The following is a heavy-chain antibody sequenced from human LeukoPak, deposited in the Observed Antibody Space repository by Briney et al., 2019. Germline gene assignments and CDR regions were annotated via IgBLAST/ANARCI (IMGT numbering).Heavy chain of an antibody. D-gene: IGHD3-3*01. CDR3: ARITPEESGSINFDY. J-gene: IGHJ4*02. Sequence: ASVKVSCKASGHTFTSYDINWVRQATGQGLEWMGWMNPNSGNTGYAQKFQGRVTMTRNTSISTAYMELSNLRSEDTAVYYCARITPEESGSINFDYWGQGTLVTVSS. CDR2: MNPNSGNT. CDR1: GHTFTSYD. V-gene: IGHV1-8*01.